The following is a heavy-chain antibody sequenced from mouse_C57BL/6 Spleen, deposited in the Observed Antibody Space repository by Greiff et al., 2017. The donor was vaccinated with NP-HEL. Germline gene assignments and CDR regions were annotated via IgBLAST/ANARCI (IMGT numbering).Heavy chain of an antibody. J-gene: IGHJ1*03. V-gene: IGHV1-52*01. Sequence: QVQLQQPGAELVRPGSSVKLSCKASGYTFTSYWMHWVKQRPIQGLEWIGNIDPSDSETHYNQKFKDKATLTVDKSSSTAYMQLSSLTSEDSAVYDCARDAYGSSPWYFDVWGTGTTVTVSS. CDR2: IDPSDSET. D-gene: IGHD1-1*01. CDR3: ARDAYGSSPWYFDV. CDR1: GYTFTSYW.